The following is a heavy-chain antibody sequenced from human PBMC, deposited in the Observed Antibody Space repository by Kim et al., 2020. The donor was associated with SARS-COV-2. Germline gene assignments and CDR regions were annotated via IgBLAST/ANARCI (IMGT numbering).Heavy chain of an antibody. D-gene: IGHD6-6*01. Sequence: IYYADSVKGRFTISRDNAKNSLYLQMNSLRAEDTAVYYCAREGGQLALDYWGQGTLVTVSS. CDR3: AREGGQLALDY. V-gene: IGHV3-11*01. J-gene: IGHJ4*02. CDR2: I.